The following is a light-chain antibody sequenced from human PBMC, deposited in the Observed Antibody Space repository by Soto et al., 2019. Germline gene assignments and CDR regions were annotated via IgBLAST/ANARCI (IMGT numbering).Light chain of an antibody. Sequence: DIVMTQSPDSLAVSLGERATINCKSSQNILYNSHNLNYLAWYQQRPGQPPKVLIYWASTRESGVPDRFSGSEFGTDFPLTISSLQAEDVAVYYGQQYYGPPYTFGQGTKLEIK. J-gene: IGKJ2*01. CDR1: QNILYNSHNLNY. CDR3: QQYYGPPYT. CDR2: WAS. V-gene: IGKV4-1*01.